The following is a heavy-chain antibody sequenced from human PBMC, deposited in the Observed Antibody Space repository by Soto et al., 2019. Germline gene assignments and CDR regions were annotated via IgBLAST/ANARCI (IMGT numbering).Heavy chain of an antibody. D-gene: IGHD3-22*01. CDR2: ISSSSSYI. J-gene: IGHJ6*03. CDR3: ARLNPVVTEDYYYYYYMDV. Sequence: GGSLRLSCAASGFTFSSYSMNWVRQAPGKGLEWVSSISSSSSYIYYADSVKGRFTISRDNAKNSLYLQMNSLRAEDTAVYYCARLNPVVTEDYYYYYYMDVWGKGTTVTVSS. V-gene: IGHV3-21*01. CDR1: GFTFSSYS.